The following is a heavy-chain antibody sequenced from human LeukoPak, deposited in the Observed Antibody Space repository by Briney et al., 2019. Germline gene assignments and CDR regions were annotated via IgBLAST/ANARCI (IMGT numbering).Heavy chain of an antibody. CDR2: IYYSGST. CDR3: ARVGWELLDL. D-gene: IGHD1-26*01. Sequence: SETLSLTCAVYGGSFSGYYWSWIRQPPGKGLEWIGYIYYSGSTNYNPSLKSRVTISVDTSKNQFSLKLSSVTAADTAVYYCARVGWELLDLWGQGTLVTVSS. V-gene: IGHV4-59*01. J-gene: IGHJ5*02. CDR1: GGSFSGYY.